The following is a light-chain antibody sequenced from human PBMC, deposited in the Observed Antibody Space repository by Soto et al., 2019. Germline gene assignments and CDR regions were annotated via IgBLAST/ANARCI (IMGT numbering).Light chain of an antibody. J-gene: IGLJ3*02. CDR2: EVT. CDR3: RLYTRRDTPEMV. CDR1: SSYIGDYYY. V-gene: IGLV2-14*01. Sequence: QSVLTHPASVSGSPGQSITISCTGTSSYIGDYYYVSWFQQHPGKAPKLMIYEVTTRPSGVFYRFSGFMSGNTASLTISGLRAEDEADYLCRLYTRRDTPEMVFGGGTKLTVL.